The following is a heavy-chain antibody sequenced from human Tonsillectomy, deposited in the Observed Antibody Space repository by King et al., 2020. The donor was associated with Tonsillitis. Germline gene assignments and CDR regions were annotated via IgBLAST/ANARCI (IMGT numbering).Heavy chain of an antibody. CDR3: TTDHDSSGYVNTTRS. CDR1: GFTFSDAW. CDR2: IKSQRDGRIT. D-gene: IGHD3-22*01. Sequence: VQLVESGGGLVKPGGSLRLSCAASGFTFSDAWMTWVRQAPGKGLEWVGRIKSQRDGRITDYAAPLKGRVTISRDDSKNTLYLQMNNLKTEDTAVYYCTTDHDSSGYVNTTRSWGQGALVTVSS. V-gene: IGHV3-15*01. J-gene: IGHJ5*02.